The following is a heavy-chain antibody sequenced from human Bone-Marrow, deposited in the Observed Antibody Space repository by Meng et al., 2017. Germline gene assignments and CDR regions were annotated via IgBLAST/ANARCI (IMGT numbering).Heavy chain of an antibody. CDR1: GYTFTSYA. D-gene: IGHD3-22*01. Sequence: ASVKVSCKASGYTFTSYAMNWVRQAPGQGLEWMGWISAYNGNTNYAQKLQGRVTLTTDTSTSTAYMELRSLRSDDTAVYYCARDHRRGYYDSSGYYPYYWGQGTLVTVSS. J-gene: IGHJ4*02. CDR2: ISAYNGNT. V-gene: IGHV1-18*01. CDR3: ARDHRRGYYDSSGYYPYY.